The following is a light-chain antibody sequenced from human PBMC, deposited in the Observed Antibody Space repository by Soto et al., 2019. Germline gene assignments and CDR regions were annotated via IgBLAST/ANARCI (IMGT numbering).Light chain of an antibody. J-gene: IGKJ1*01. CDR1: QSVRDRY. CDR2: DTS. Sequence: EIVLKQSPGTLSLSPGERATLSCRASQSVRDRYLAWDQQKPGQAPSLLIYDTSTRATGVPDRFSGSGSGTDFALTISSVEPEDFAIYFCQQYGSSPGTVGQWTKVEI. V-gene: IGKV3-20*01. CDR3: QQYGSSPGT.